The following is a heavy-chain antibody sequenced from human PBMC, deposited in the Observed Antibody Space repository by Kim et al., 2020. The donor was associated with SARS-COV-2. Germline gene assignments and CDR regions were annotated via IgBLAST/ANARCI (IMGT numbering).Heavy chain of an antibody. Sequence: RFTISKDNAKNTLYLQMNSVRAGDTAVYYCTKEGIVATIADYYGMDVWGQGTTVTVSS. D-gene: IGHD5-12*01. V-gene: IGHV3-33*06. J-gene: IGHJ6*02. CDR3: TKEGIVATIADYYGMDV.